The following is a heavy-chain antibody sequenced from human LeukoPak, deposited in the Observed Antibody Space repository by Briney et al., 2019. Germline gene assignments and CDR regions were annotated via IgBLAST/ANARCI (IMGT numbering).Heavy chain of an antibody. J-gene: IGHJ4*02. Sequence: PGGFLRLSCAASGFTFSSYGMHWVRQAPGKGLEWVAFIRYDGSNKYYADSVKGRFTISRDNSKNTLYLQMNSLRAEDTAVYYCAKESLMDIVVVPAARPPFDYWGQGTLVTVSS. V-gene: IGHV3-30*02. CDR3: AKESLMDIVVVPAARPPFDY. D-gene: IGHD2-2*03. CDR1: GFTFSSYG. CDR2: IRYDGSNK.